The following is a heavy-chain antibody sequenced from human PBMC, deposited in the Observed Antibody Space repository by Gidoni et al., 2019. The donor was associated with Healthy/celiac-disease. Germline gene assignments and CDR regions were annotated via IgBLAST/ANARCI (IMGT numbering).Heavy chain of an antibody. J-gene: IGHJ6*02. V-gene: IGHV3-21*01. Sequence: EVQLVESGGGLVKPGGSLSLSCAASGFTFSSYSMNWVRQAPGKGLEWVSSISSSSSYIYYADSVKGRFTISRDNAKNSLYLQMNSLRAEDTAVYYCARDPQPYYYYGMDVWGQGTTVTVSS. D-gene: IGHD5-18*01. CDR2: ISSSSSYI. CDR3: ARDPQPYYYYGMDV. CDR1: GFTFSSYS.